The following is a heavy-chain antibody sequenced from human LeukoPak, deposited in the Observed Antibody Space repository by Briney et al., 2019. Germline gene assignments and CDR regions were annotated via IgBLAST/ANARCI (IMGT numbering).Heavy chain of an antibody. CDR3: AKADYYDFWSGYFDY. V-gene: IGHV3-23*01. J-gene: IGHJ4*02. CDR1: GFTFSSYA. CDR2: ISGSGGST. D-gene: IGHD3-3*01. Sequence: PGASLRLSCAASGFTFSSYAMSWVRQAPGKGLEWVSAISGSGGSTYYADSVKGRFTISRDNSKNTLYLQMNSLRAEDTAVYYCAKADYYDFWSGYFDYWGQGTLVTASS.